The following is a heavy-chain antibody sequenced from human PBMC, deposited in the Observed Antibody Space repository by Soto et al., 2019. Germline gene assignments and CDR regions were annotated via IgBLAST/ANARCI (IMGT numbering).Heavy chain of an antibody. D-gene: IGHD3-10*01. CDR1: GFTFSSYG. Sequence: GGSLRLSCAASGFTFSSYGMHWVRQAPGKGLEWVAVISYDGSNKYYADSVKGRFTISRDNSKNTLYLQMNSLRAEDTAVYYCAKVPSGSYPIRWFDPWGQGTLVTVSS. CDR3: AKVPSGSYPIRWFDP. J-gene: IGHJ5*02. CDR2: ISYDGSNK. V-gene: IGHV3-30*18.